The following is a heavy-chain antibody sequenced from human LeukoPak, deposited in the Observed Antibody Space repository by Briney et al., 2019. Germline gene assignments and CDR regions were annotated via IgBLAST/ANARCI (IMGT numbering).Heavy chain of an antibody. J-gene: IGHJ4*02. CDR2: ISSDSSTI. CDR1: GFTFSSYS. CDR3: AKVPYSTGAFDY. D-gene: IGHD6-19*01. Sequence: RGGSLRLSCAASGFTFSSYSVNWVRQAPGKGLEWVSYISSDSSTIYYADSVKGRFIISRDNAKNSLYLQMNSLRDEDTAVYYCAKVPYSTGAFDYWGQGTLVTVSS. V-gene: IGHV3-48*02.